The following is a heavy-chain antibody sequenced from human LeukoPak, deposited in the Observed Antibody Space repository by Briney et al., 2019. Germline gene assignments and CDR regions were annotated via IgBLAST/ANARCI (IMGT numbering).Heavy chain of an antibody. CDR3: AKDLGTSQDFDY. CDR2: IRGSGGTT. Sequence: GGSLRLSCTASGFTFRTYWMSWVRQAPGKGLEWVSYIRGSGGTTHYADSVKGRFTISRDNSKNTVYLQMNSLRAEDTAVYYCAKDLGTSQDFDYWGQGTLVTVSS. V-gene: IGHV3-23*01. CDR1: GFTFRTYW. J-gene: IGHJ4*02.